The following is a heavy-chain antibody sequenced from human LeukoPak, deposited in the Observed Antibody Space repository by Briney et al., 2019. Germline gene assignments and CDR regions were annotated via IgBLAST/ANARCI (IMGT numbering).Heavy chain of an antibody. CDR3: ASLGSLDM. V-gene: IGHV4-61*02. J-gene: IGHJ3*02. D-gene: IGHD7-27*01. CDR1: GASINNGRYW. Sequence: PSQTLSLTCSVSGASINNGRYWWNWLRQPAGKGLEWIVRFYVSEGTTYNPSLKSRVTISVDTSKNQFSLSLTSVTAADTAVYYCASLGSLDMWGPGTMVTVSS. CDR2: FYVSEGT.